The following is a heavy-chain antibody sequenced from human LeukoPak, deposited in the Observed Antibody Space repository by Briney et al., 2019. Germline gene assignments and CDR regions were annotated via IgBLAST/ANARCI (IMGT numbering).Heavy chain of an antibody. CDR3: ARGRRYCSSTSCYIPSTSFYYYYYMDV. J-gene: IGHJ6*03. CDR1: GGSLTGNY. Sequence: PSETLSLTCAVFGGSLTGNYWSWSRQPPGRGLEWIGEINHSGSTNYNPSLKSRVTISVDTSKNQVSLKLSSVTAADTAVYYCARGRRYCSSTSCYIPSTSFYYYYYMDVWGKGTTVTVSS. D-gene: IGHD2-2*02. CDR2: INHSGST. V-gene: IGHV4-34*01.